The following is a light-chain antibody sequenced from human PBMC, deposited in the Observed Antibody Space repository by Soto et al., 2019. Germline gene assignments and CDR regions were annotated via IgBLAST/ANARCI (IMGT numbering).Light chain of an antibody. CDR3: QRYGSAPPFT. CDR2: GAS. CDR1: QRVSSSY. Sequence: EIVLTQSPGTLSLSPGERATLSCRASQRVSSSYLAWYQQKPGQAPRLLIYGASTRATGIPVRFSGSGSGTDSTLTIIRLEPEAVAVDVCQRYGSAPPFTFGQGTKVEI. J-gene: IGKJ2*01. V-gene: IGKV3-20*01.